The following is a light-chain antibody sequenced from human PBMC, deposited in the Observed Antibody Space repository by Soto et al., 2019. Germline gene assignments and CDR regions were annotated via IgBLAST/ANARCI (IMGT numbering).Light chain of an antibody. J-gene: IGKJ3*01. Sequence: IQLTQSPSSLSASVGDTVTITCRASQAIGSYFAWYQQRPGTAPKLLIYSASTLHSGVPSRFSGSGSGTNFTLTISGLQPEDFATYYCQHVNSYPPFTFGPGTTVDLK. CDR3: QHVNSYPPFT. V-gene: IGKV1-9*01. CDR1: QAIGSY. CDR2: SAS.